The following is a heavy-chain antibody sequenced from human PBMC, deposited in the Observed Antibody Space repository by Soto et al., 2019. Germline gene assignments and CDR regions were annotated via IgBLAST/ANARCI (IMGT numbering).Heavy chain of an antibody. CDR2: IYHSGST. V-gene: IGHV4-30-2*01. CDR1: GGSISSGGYS. Sequence: SETLSLTCAVSGGSISSGGYSWSWIRKPPGKGLEWIGYIYHSGSTYYNPSLKSRVTISVDRSKNQFSLKLSSVTAADTAVYYCARSSYYDFWSGPLGGMDVWGQGTTVTVSS. J-gene: IGHJ6*02. CDR3: ARSSYYDFWSGPLGGMDV. D-gene: IGHD3-3*01.